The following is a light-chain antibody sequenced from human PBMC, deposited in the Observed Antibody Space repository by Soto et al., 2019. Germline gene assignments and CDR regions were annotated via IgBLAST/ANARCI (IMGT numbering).Light chain of an antibody. Sequence: EIVLTQSPGTLSLSPGERATLSCRASQSVSSNYLTWYQQKPRQAPRLLIYGASSRATGIPDRFSGSGSGTDFTLTISRLEPEDFAVYYCHQYGSSPYTFGQGTKLEIK. CDR3: HQYGSSPYT. CDR2: GAS. CDR1: QSVSSNY. J-gene: IGKJ2*01. V-gene: IGKV3-20*01.